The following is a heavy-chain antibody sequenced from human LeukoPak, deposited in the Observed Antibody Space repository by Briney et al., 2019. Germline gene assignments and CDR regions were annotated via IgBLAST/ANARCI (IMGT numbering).Heavy chain of an antibody. Sequence: PGGSLRLSCAASGFTFDDYAMHWVRQAPGKGLEWVSGISWNSGSIGYADSVKGRFTISRDNAKNSLYLQMNSLRAEDTALYYCAKDRDYYYYGMDVWGQGTTVTVSS. CDR2: ISWNSGSI. J-gene: IGHJ6*02. CDR1: GFTFDDYA. CDR3: AKDRDYYYYGMDV. V-gene: IGHV3-9*01.